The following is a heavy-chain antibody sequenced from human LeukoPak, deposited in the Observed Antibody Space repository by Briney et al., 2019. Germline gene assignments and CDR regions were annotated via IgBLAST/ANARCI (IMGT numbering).Heavy chain of an antibody. D-gene: IGHD2-8*02. V-gene: IGHV4-39*01. Sequence: SETLSLTCTVSGGSISSSSYYWGWIRQPPGKGLEWIGSIYYSGSTSYNPSLKSRVTISVDTSKNQFSLKLTSVTAADTAVYYCARPLTRGVTYYVWGQGTLVTVSS. CDR1: GGSISSSSYY. CDR3: ARPLTRGVTYYV. J-gene: IGHJ4*02. CDR2: IYYSGST.